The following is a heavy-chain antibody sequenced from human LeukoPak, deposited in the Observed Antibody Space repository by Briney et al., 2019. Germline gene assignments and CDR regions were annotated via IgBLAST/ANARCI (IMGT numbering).Heavy chain of an antibody. Sequence: GASVNVSFKASGYTFTSYGISWVRQAPGQGLEWMGWISAYNGNTNYPQRLQGRVTMTTDTSTTTAYMELRSLRSDDTAVYYCARDINGYYYDSHGYYPTDLWGQGTLVTVSS. D-gene: IGHD3-22*01. CDR2: ISAYNGNT. CDR3: ARDINGYYYDSHGYYPTDL. J-gene: IGHJ5*02. CDR1: GYTFTSYG. V-gene: IGHV1-18*01.